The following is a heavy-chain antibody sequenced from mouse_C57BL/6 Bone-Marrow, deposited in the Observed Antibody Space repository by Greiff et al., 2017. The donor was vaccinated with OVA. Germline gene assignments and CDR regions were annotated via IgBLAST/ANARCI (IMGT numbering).Heavy chain of an antibody. Sequence: EVQGVESGGDLVKPGGSLKLSCAASGFTFSSYGMSWVRQTPDKRLEWVATISSGGSYTYYPDSVKGRFTISRDNAKNTLYLQMSSLKSEDTAMYYCARHGWPYYFDYWGQGTTLTVSS. CDR2: ISSGGSYT. J-gene: IGHJ2*01. CDR3: ARHGWPYYFDY. CDR1: GFTFSSYG. V-gene: IGHV5-6*01. D-gene: IGHD2-3*01.